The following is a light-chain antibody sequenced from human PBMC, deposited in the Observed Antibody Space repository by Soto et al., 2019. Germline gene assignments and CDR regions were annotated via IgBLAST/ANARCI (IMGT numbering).Light chain of an antibody. CDR1: QGINSK. V-gene: IGKV3-15*01. Sequence: EIVMTQSPATLSLSPGERATFSGMASQGINSKLAWYQHKAGQAPRLLISGASTGATGIPARFSGSGSGTEFTLTISSLQSEDSAVYYCQQYHTWPVPFGGGTEAAIK. CDR2: GAS. J-gene: IGKJ4*01. CDR3: QQYHTWPVP.